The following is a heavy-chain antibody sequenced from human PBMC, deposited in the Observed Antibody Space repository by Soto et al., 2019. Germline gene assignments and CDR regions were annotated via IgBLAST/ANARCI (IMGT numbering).Heavy chain of an antibody. Sequence: QVQLHQSGPGLVKPSQTLSLTCAISGDSVSRNGVAWNWIRQSPSRGPEWLGRTYYRSKWSSDYAVSVKSRIAINPDTSKSQFSLQLNSVTPEDTAVYYCVRGQFSAFDCWGQGTLVTVSS. CDR1: GDSVSRNGVA. J-gene: IGHJ4*02. CDR2: TYYRSKWSS. CDR3: VRGQFSAFDC. V-gene: IGHV6-1*01.